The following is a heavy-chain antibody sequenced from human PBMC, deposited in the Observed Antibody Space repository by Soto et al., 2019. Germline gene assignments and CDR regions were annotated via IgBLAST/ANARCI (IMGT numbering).Heavy chain of an antibody. CDR3: AREKASGNWFDP. J-gene: IGHJ5*02. Sequence: SETLSLTCTVSGGSIYKSTYYWGWIRQPPGKGLEWVGSISYRGTTYYNSSLRSRITINPDTSKNQFSLQLNSVTPEDTAVYYCAREKASGNWFDPWGQGTLVTVSS. V-gene: IGHV4-39*02. CDR2: ISYRGTT. CDR1: GGSIYKSTYY.